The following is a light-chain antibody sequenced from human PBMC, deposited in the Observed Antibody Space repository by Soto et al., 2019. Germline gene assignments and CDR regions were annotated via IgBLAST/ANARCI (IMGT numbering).Light chain of an antibody. CDR1: QSVSIH. CDR2: DTS. CDR3: QQLNSYPLT. Sequence: ETVMTQSPCTLSVSLGERATLSCRASQSVSIHLAWYQQKPGQAPRLLIYDTSTRATGIPARFSGSGSGTEFTLTISSLQSEDFATYYCQQLNSYPLTFGGGTKVDI. J-gene: IGKJ4*01. V-gene: IGKV3-15*01.